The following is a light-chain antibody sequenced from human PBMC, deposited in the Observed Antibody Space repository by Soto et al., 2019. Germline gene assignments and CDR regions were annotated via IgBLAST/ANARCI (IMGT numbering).Light chain of an antibody. V-gene: IGKV3-20*01. CDR1: RSVGSN. CDR2: GAS. Sequence: EVVMTQSPATLSVSPGERATLSCRASRSVGSNLAWYQQKPGQAPRILIYGASNRATGIPDRFSGSGSGTDFTLTISRLEPEDFAVYYCQQYGSSGTFGQGTKVDIK. CDR3: QQYGSSGT. J-gene: IGKJ1*01.